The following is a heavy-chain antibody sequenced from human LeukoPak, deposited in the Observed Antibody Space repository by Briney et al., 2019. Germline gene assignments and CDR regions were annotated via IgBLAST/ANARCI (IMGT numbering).Heavy chain of an antibody. J-gene: IGHJ3*02. CDR3: ARDVRHGTPMLAFDI. V-gene: IGHV4-39*07. Sequence: SETLSLTCTVSGGSISSSSYYWGWIRQPPGKGLEWIGSIYYSGSTYYNPSLKSRVTISVDTSKNQFSLKLSSVTAADTAVYYCARDVRHGTPMLAFDIWGQGTMLTVSS. CDR2: IYYSGST. D-gene: IGHD3-10*02. CDR1: GGSISSSSYY.